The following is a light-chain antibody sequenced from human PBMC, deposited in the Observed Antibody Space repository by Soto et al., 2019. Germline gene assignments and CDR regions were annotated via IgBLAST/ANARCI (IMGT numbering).Light chain of an antibody. CDR3: SSYTSTSTLV. V-gene: IGLV2-18*02. CDR1: SSDVGSYNR. CDR2: EVS. J-gene: IGLJ2*01. Sequence: QSVLTQPPSVSGSPGQSVTISCTGTSSDVGSYNRVSWYQQPPGTAPKLMIYEVSNRPSGVPDRFSGSKSGNTASLTNSGLQADDEADYYCSSYTSTSTLVFGGGTKVTVL.